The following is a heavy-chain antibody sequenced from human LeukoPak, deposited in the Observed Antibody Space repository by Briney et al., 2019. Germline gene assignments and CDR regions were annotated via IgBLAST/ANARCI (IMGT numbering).Heavy chain of an antibody. CDR3: ARGPLYSRVGATSHFDY. Sequence: SVKVSCKTSGGSFSTFDISWVRQAPRQGLEWMGGITPIFATAKYAQKFQGRVTITAVESMSTAYMELRSLRSDDTAVYYCARGPLYSRVGATSHFDYWGQGTLVTVSS. D-gene: IGHD1-26*01. V-gene: IGHV1-69*13. CDR2: ITPIFATA. CDR1: GGSFSTFD. J-gene: IGHJ4*02.